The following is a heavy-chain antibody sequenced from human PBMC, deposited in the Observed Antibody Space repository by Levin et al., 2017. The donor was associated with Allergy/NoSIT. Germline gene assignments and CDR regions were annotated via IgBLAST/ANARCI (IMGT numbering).Heavy chain of an antibody. D-gene: IGHD6-6*01. V-gene: IGHV3-21*01. CDR2: ISRSSSHI. J-gene: IGHJ6*02. CDR1: GFTFSTSD. Sequence: GGSLRLSCAASGFTFSTSDMNWVRQAPWKGLEWVSYISRSSSHIYYADSVKGRFTISRDNAKNSLYLQMNGLTAEDTAVYYCARDLAALARIGGMDVWGQGTTVTVSS. CDR3: ARDLAALARIGGMDV.